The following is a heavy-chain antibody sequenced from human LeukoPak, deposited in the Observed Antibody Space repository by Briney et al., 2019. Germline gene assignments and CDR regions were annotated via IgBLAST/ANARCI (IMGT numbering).Heavy chain of an antibody. CDR2: ISSSSSYI. J-gene: IGHJ6*02. Sequence: GGSLRLSCAASGFTFSSYSMSWVRQAPGKGLEWVSSISSSSSYIYYADSVKGRFTISRDNAKNSLYLQMNSLRAEDTAVYYCARAFLRPGPRYFDWSPYYYYYGMDVWGQGTTVTVSS. V-gene: IGHV3-21*01. CDR1: GFTFSSYS. CDR3: ARAFLRPGPRYFDWSPYYYYYGMDV. D-gene: IGHD3-9*01.